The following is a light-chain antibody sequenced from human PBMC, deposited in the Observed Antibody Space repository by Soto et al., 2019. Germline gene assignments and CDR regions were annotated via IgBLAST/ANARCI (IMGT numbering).Light chain of an antibody. J-gene: IGLJ2*01. V-gene: IGLV4-69*01. CDR3: QTWGTGIVV. Sequence: QSVLTQSPSASASLGASVKLTCTLSSGHSSYAIAWHQQQPEKGPRYLMKLNSDGSHSKGDGIPDRFSGSSSGAERYLTISGLQSEDEADSYCQTWGTGIVVFGGGTKLTVL. CDR1: SGHSSYA. CDR2: LNSDGSH.